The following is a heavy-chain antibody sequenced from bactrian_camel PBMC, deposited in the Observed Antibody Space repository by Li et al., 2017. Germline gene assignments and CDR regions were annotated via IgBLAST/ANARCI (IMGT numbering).Heavy chain of an antibody. V-gene: IGHV3S40*01. CDR1: GFTFGTHD. D-gene: IGHD2*01. J-gene: IGHJ6*01. CDR3: VRAWAYYTGERSWILGY. Sequence: QLVESGGSLVQPGGSLRLSCAASGFTFGTHDMSWVRQAPGKGLEWVSTIDSGRPTTYYADSVKGRFTISRDNGKNSVYLEMTSLKPEDTAVYYCVRAWAYYTGERSWILGYWGQGTQVTVS. CDR2: IDSGRPTT.